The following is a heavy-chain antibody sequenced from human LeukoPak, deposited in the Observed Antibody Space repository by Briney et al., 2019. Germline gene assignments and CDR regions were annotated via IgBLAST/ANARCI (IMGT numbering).Heavy chain of an antibody. V-gene: IGHV1-2*02. J-gene: IGHJ3*02. CDR2: INPNSGGT. CDR3: ARYFYDSSGSSSGAFDI. D-gene: IGHD3-22*01. Sequence: ASVKVSCKTSGYTFTGYYMHWVRQAPGQGLEWMGWINPNSGGTNYAQRFQGRVTMTRDTSMSTAYMELSRLRSDDSAVYYCARYFYDSSGSSSGAFDIWGQGTMVTVSS. CDR1: GYTFTGYY.